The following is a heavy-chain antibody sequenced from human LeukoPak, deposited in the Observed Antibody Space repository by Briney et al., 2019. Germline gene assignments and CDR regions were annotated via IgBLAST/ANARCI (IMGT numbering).Heavy chain of an antibody. CDR1: GYTFTSYA. V-gene: IGHV1-18*01. CDR3: AGDKVIISSWYGYYFDY. CDR2: ISAYNGNT. D-gene: IGHD6-13*01. J-gene: IGHJ4*02. Sequence: ASVKVSCKASGYTFTSYAISWVRQAPGQGLEWMGWISAYNGNTHYAQKLQGRVTMTTDTSTTTAYMELSSLRSEDTAVYYCAGDKVIISSWYGYYFDYWGQGTLVTVSS.